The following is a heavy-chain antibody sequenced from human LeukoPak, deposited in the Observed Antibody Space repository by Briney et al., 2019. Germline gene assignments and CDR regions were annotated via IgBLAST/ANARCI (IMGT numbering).Heavy chain of an antibody. V-gene: IGHV1-2*02. CDR2: INPNSGGT. J-gene: IGHJ4*02. D-gene: IGHD2-15*01. CDR3: ARVHCSGGSCYSDY. CDR1: GYTFTGYY. Sequence: ASVKVSCKASGYTFTGYYMHWVRQAPGQGLEWMGWINPNSGGTNYAQKFQGRVTMTRDTSISTAYMELSRLRSDDTAVYYCARVHCSGGSCYSDYWGQGTLVTASS.